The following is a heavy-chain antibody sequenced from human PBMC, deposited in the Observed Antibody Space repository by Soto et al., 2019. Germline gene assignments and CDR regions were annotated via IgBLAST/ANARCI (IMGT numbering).Heavy chain of an antibody. CDR3: ARDGWGSNWYFDL. V-gene: IGHV3-30*03. CDR2: ISYDGKQT. Sequence: GGSLRLSCGAPGVTFKDYGMHWVRQAPGKGLEWVAVISYDGKQTYYADSVKGRFTISKDKSKRTLFLQMNSLRVDDTAVYYCARDGWGSNWYFDLWGRGTLVTVS. J-gene: IGHJ2*01. D-gene: IGHD3-16*01. CDR1: GVTFKDYG.